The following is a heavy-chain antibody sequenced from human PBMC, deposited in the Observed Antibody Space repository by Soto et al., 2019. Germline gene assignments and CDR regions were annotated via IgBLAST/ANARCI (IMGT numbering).Heavy chain of an antibody. V-gene: IGHV5-51*01. J-gene: IGHJ5*02. D-gene: IGHD3-16*01. Sequence: EVQLVQSGAEVKKPGESLKISCKGSGYSFTSYWIGWVRQMPGKGLEWMGIIYPGDSDTRYSPSFQGQVTISADKSISTAYLQWSSLKASDTAMYYCARHLGDGYNSPRLYNWFDPWGQGTLVTVSS. CDR3: ARHLGDGYNSPRLYNWFDP. CDR2: IYPGDSDT. CDR1: GYSFTSYW.